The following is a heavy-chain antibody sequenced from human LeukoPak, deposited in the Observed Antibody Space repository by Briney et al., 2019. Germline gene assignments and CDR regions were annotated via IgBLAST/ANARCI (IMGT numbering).Heavy chain of an antibody. CDR1: GFTFSSYW. CDR2: IKQDGSEK. V-gene: IGHV3-7*01. Sequence: GGSLRLSCAASGFTFSSYWMSWVRQAPGKGLEWVANIKQDGSEKDYVDSVKGRFTISRDNAKNSLYLQMNSLRAEDTAVYYCARMDIAVAGIFAIWGQGTLVTVSS. J-gene: IGHJ4*02. D-gene: IGHD6-19*01. CDR3: ARMDIAVAGIFAI.